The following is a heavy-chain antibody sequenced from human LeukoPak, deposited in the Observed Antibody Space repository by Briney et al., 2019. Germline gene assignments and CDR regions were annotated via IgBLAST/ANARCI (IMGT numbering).Heavy chain of an antibody. D-gene: IGHD2-2*01. CDR2: INHSGST. CDR1: GGSFSGYY. J-gene: IGHJ5*02. V-gene: IGHV4-34*01. Sequence: SETPSLTCAVYGGSFSGYYWSWIRQPPGKGLEWIGEINHSGSTNYNPSLKSRVTISVDTSKNQFSLKLSSVTAADTAVYYCARGRGYCSSTSCYYNWFDPWGQGTLVTVSS. CDR3: ARGRGYCSSTSCYYNWFDP.